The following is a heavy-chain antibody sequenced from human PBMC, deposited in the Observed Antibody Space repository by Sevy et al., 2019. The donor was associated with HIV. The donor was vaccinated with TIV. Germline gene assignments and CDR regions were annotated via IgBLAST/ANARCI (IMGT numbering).Heavy chain of an antibody. J-gene: IGHJ6*02. CDR2: IYYSGST. Sequence: SETLSLTCTVSGGSISSYYWSWIRQPPGKGLEWIGYIYYSGSTNYNPYLKSRVTISVDTSKNQFSLKLSSVTAADTAVYYCARSLYYYDSSGSWVGYGMDVWGQGTTVTVSS. CDR3: ARSLYYYDSSGSWVGYGMDV. CDR1: GGSISSYY. D-gene: IGHD3-22*01. V-gene: IGHV4-59*13.